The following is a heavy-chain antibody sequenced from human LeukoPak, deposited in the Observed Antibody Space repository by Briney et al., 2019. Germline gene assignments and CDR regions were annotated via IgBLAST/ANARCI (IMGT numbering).Heavy chain of an antibody. CDR2: INTNTGNP. Sequence: ASVKVSCKASGYTFTSYAMNWVRQAPGQGLEWMGWINTNTGNPTYAQGFTGRFVFSLDTSVSTAYLQISSLKAEDTAVYYCARAGYYDFWSGYYLETYYYYYYMDVWGKGTTVTVSS. V-gene: IGHV7-4-1*02. D-gene: IGHD3-3*01. CDR3: ARAGYYDFWSGYYLETYYYYYYMDV. J-gene: IGHJ6*03. CDR1: GYTFTSYA.